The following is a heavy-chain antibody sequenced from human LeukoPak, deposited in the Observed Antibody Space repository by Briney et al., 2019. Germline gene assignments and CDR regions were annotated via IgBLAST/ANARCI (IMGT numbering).Heavy chain of an antibody. CDR2: IYSGGST. J-gene: IGHJ4*02. V-gene: IGHV3-66*01. CDR3: ARGACIYGPKFYYFDH. Sequence: QPGGSLRLSCAASGFTVSSNYMSWVRQAPGKGLEWVSVIYSGGSTYYADSVKGRFTISRDNSKNTLYLQMTSLRGEDTALYYCARGACIYGPKFYYFDHWGQGTLVTVSS. D-gene: IGHD5-18*01. CDR1: GFTVSSNY.